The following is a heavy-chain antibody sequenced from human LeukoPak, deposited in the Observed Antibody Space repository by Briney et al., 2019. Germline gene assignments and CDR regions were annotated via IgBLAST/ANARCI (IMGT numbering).Heavy chain of an antibody. CDR1: GFTFSSYG. CDR3: ARIGGDRDPFDY. V-gene: IGHV3-33*01. CDR2: IWYVGTNK. J-gene: IGHJ4*02. Sequence: GGSLRLSCAASGFTFSSYGMHWVRQAPGKGLEWVAVIWYVGTNKYYADSVKGRSTISRDNSENTLYLQMNSLRAEDTAVYYCARIGGDRDPFDYWGQGTLVTVSS. D-gene: IGHD2-21*02.